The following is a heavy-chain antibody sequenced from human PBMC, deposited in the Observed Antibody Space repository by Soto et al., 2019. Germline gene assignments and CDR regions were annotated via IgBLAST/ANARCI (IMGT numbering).Heavy chain of an antibody. V-gene: IGHV1-18*01. J-gene: IGHJ6*03. CDR1: GYTFTNYG. CDR3: ARVPQLVGYFYYYMDV. D-gene: IGHD6-6*01. Sequence: QVQLLQSGAEVKKPGASVKVSCKASGYTFTNYGITWVRQAPGQGLEWMGWISAYNGNTHYTQRLQGRVTMTTDTSTGTAYMELRGLRSDDTAVYYCARVPQLVGYFYYYMDVWGKGTTVTVSS. CDR2: ISAYNGNT.